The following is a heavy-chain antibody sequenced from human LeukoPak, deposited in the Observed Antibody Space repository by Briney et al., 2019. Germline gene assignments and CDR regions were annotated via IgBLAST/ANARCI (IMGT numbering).Heavy chain of an antibody. CDR3: ARDPRILTGYHFDY. J-gene: IGHJ4*02. V-gene: IGHV1-69*13. D-gene: IGHD3-9*01. CDR2: IIPIFGTA. CDR1: GGTFSSYA. Sequence: GASVKVSCKASGGTFSSYAISWVRQAPGQGLEWMGGIIPIFGTANYAQKFQGRVTITADESTSTAYMELSSLRSEDTAVYYCARDPRILTGYHFDYWGQGTLVTVSS.